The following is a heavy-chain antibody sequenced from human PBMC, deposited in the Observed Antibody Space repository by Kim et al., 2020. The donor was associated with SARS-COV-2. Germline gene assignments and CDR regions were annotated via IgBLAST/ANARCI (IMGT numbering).Heavy chain of an antibody. CDR1: GFTFSSYA. CDR2: ISYDGSNK. J-gene: IGHJ2*01. D-gene: IGHD4-17*01. Sequence: GGSLRLSCAASGFTFSSYAMHWVRQAPGKGLEWVAVISYDGSNKYYADSVKGRFTISRDNSKNTLYLQMNSLRAEDTAVYYCARTDGDYPDWYFDLWGRGTLVTVSS. V-gene: IGHV3-30-3*01. CDR3: ARTDGDYPDWYFDL.